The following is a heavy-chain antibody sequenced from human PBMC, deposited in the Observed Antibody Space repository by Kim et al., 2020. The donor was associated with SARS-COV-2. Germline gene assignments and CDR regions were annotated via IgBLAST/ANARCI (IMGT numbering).Heavy chain of an antibody. J-gene: IGHJ6*01. CDR1: GGSFSGYY. V-gene: IGHV4-34*01. D-gene: IGHD4-17*01. CDR2: INHSGST. Sequence: SETLSLTCAVYGGSFSGYYWSWIRQPPGKGLEWIGEINHSGSTNSNPSLKSRVTISVDTSKNQFSLKLSSVTAADTAVYYCARGRGGTTVVTLGLGYYYYYGMEVWGQGTTGTVSS. CDR3: ARGRGGTTVVTLGLGYYYYYGMEV.